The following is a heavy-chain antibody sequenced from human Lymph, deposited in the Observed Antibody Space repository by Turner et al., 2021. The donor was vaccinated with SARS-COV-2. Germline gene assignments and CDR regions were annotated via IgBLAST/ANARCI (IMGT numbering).Heavy chain of an antibody. CDR3: AKEGLSGRRLQFVPYFAY. CDR2: ISGDGGST. V-gene: IGHV3-43*02. CDR1: GLPFDDYA. Sequence: EVQLVESGGGVVQPGGSLRLPCAASGLPFDDYAMHWVRQAPGKGLECVSLISGDGGSTYYADSVKGRFTISRDDSKNSLYLQINSLRTEDTALYYCAKEGLSGRRLQFVPYFAYWGQGTLVSVSS. D-gene: IGHD5-12*01. J-gene: IGHJ4*02.